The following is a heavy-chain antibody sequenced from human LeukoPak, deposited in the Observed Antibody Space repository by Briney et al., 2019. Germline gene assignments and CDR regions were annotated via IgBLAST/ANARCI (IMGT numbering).Heavy chain of an antibody. J-gene: IGHJ4*02. CDR2: ISNSGSVI. CDR3: ARDLRGYSYGLFDY. Sequence: PGGSLRLSCAASGFIFSDYYMSWIRQAPGKSLEWVSYISNSGSVIHYAESVKGRFSISRDNSKNSLYLQMNSLRAEDTAVYYCARDLRGYSYGLFDYWGQGTLVTVSS. D-gene: IGHD5-18*01. V-gene: IGHV3-11*04. CDR1: GFIFSDYY.